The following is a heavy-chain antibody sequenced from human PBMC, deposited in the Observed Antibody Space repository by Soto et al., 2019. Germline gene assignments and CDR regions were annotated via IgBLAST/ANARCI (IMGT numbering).Heavy chain of an antibody. Sequence: SETLSLTCTATGDSITSTDYYWGWIRQPPGKGLERVASIYYSGSTYHNPSLKSRVTISVDTSKNQFSLKVTSVTAADTAVYYCARHWRTGYSTVFGVVMGWFDPWGQGTLVTVSS. CDR1: GDSITSTDYY. CDR2: IYYSGST. D-gene: IGHD3-3*01. V-gene: IGHV4-39*01. CDR3: ARHWRTGYSTVFGVVMGWFDP. J-gene: IGHJ5*02.